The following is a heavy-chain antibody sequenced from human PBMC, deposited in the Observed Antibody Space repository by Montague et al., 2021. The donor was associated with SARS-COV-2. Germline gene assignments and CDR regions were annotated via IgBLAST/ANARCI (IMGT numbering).Heavy chain of an antibody. CDR2: INHSGST. J-gene: IGHJ6*02. CDR1: GGSFSGYY. D-gene: IGHD2-15*01. CDR3: ARGPVDDNCSGGSCYSRYYYGMDV. V-gene: IGHV4-34*01. Sequence: SETLSLTCAVYGGSFSGYYWSWIRQPPGKGLEWIGEINHSGSTNYNPSLKSRVTISVVTSKNQFSLKLSSVTAADTAVYYCARGPVDDNCSGGSCYSRYYYGMDVWGQGTTVTVSS.